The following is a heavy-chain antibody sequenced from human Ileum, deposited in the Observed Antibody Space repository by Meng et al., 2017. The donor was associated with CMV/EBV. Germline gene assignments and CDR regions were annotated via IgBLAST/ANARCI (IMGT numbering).Heavy chain of an antibody. J-gene: IGHJ4*02. V-gene: IGHV4-38-2*02. CDR2: MYYDLGT. CDR1: GYSISSGYY. CDR3: ARSPRSNGVFHFDY. Sequence: GSLRLSCTVSGYSISSGYYWGWIRQPPGKGLEWIGSMYYDLGTYYNPSLKSRVTISLDTSKNQFSLRLSSVTAADTAVYFCARSPRSNGVFHFDYWGQGMSVTVSS. D-gene: IGHD2-8*01.